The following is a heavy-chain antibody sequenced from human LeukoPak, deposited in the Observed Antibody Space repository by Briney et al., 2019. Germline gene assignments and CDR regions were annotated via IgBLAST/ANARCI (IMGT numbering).Heavy chain of an antibody. CDR3: ARVVVVVAARADAFDI. V-gene: IGHV4-59*12. D-gene: IGHD2-15*01. CDR1: GGSISSYY. CDR2: IYYSGST. J-gene: IGHJ3*02. Sequence: SETLSLTCTVSGGSISSYYWSWIRQPPGKGLEWIGYIYYSGSTNYNPSLKSRVTISVDRSKNQFSLKLNSVTAADTAVYYCARVVVVVAARADAFDIWGQGTMVTVSS.